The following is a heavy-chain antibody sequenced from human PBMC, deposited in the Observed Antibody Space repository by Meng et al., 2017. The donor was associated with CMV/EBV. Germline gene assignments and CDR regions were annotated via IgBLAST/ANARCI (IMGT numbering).Heavy chain of an antibody. J-gene: IGHJ3*02. Sequence: GGSLRLSCAASGFTVSSNYMSWVRQAPGKGLEWVSVIYSGGSTYYPDSVKGRFTISRDNSKNTLYLQMNSLRAEDTAVYYCASSGPSSMRDIVVVPAARRGAFDIWGQGTMVTVSS. D-gene: IGHD2-2*01. V-gene: IGHV3-53*01. CDR1: GFTVSSNY. CDR3: ASSGPSSMRDIVVVPAARRGAFDI. CDR2: IYSGGST.